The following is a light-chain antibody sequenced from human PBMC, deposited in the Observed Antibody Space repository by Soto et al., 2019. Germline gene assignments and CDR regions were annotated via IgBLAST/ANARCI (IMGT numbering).Light chain of an antibody. J-gene: IGKJ1*01. Sequence: DIQMTQSPSTLSASVGDRVTFACRASQKIVDWLAWYQQKPGKAPKLLIYKASNLESGVPSRFGGSGSGSEFTLTISNLQADDFATYYCQQYKDSPWTFGQGTKVDIK. V-gene: IGKV1-5*03. CDR1: QKIVDW. CDR3: QQYKDSPWT. CDR2: KAS.